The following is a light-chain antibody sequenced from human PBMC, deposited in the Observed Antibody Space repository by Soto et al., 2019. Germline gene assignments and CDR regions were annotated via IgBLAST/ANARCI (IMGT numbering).Light chain of an antibody. CDR2: DAS. CDR3: QQYNVYSPWT. V-gene: IGKV1-5*01. CDR1: QSISSW. J-gene: IGKJ1*01. Sequence: DIQMTQSPSSLSVSVGDRVTITCRASQSISSWLAWYQQKPGKAPKLLIYDASTLESGVPSRFSGSGSGTEFTLTITSLQPDDFATYYCQQYNVYSPWTFGQGTKVDIK.